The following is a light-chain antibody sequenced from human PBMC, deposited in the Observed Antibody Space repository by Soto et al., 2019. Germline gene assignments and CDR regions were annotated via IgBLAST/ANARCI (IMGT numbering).Light chain of an antibody. Sequence: EIVMTQSPATLSVSPGERATLSCRASQSVSSNLAWYQQKPGQAPRLLIYGASTRATGIPARFSGSGSGTEFTLTISSLQSEDFTVYYCQKYNNWPLTFGGGTKVEIK. V-gene: IGKV3-15*01. CDR1: QSVSSN. CDR2: GAS. CDR3: QKYNNWPLT. J-gene: IGKJ4*01.